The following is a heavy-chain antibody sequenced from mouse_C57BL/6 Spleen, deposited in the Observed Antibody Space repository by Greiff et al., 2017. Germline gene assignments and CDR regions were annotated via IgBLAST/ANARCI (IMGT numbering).Heavy chain of an antibody. V-gene: IGHV1-85*01. D-gene: IGHD2-4*01. CDR2: IYPRDGST. J-gene: IGHJ4*01. Sequence: VKLQQSGPELVKPGASVKLSCKASGYTFTSYDINWVKQRPGQGLEWIGWIYPRDGSTKYNEKFKGKATLTVDTSSSTAYMELHSLTSEDSAVYFCARSEDYDVGYAMDYWGQGTSVTVSS. CDR3: ARSEDYDVGYAMDY. CDR1: GYTFTSYD.